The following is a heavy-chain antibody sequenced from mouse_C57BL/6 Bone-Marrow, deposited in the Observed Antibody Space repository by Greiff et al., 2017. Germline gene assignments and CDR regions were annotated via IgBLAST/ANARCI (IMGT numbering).Heavy chain of an antibody. Sequence: VQLKESGPELVKPGASVKISCKASGYSFTDYNMNWVKQSNGKSLEWIGVINPNYGTTSYNQKFKGKATLTVDQSSSTAYMQLNSLTSEDSAVYYCARVGYYYGRSYGGYCGVWGTGNTVTVSS. D-gene: IGHD1-1*01. CDR3: ARVGYYYGRSYGGYCGV. CDR1: GYSFTDYN. CDR2: INPNYGTT. J-gene: IGHJ1*03. V-gene: IGHV1-39*01.